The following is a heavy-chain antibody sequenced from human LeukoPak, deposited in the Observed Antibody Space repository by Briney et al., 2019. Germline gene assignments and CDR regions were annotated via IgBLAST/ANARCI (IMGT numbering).Heavy chain of an antibody. V-gene: IGHV3-48*01. Sequence: GGSLRLSCAASGFTFSSQSMNWVRQAPGKGLEWISHISGSSGTIQYADSVKGRFTVSRDNAKNSLYLQMNSLRGEDTAVYYCARSWGKLDFWGQGTLVTVSS. CDR3: ARSWGKLDF. CDR2: ISGSSGTI. D-gene: IGHD7-27*01. CDR1: GFTFSSQS. J-gene: IGHJ4*02.